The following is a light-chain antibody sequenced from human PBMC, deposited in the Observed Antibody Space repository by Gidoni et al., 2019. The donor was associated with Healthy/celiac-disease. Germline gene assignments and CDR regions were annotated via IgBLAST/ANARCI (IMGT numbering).Light chain of an antibody. V-gene: IGKV3-20*01. CDR1: QSVSSSY. Sequence: EIVLTQSPGTLSLSPGERATLSCRASQSVSSSYLAWYQQKPGQAPRLLIYGASSRATGIPDRFSGSGSGTDFTLTISRLEPEDFAVYYCQQYGSSPRRFXFXPGTKVDIK. J-gene: IGKJ3*01. CDR2: GAS. CDR3: QQYGSSPRRFX.